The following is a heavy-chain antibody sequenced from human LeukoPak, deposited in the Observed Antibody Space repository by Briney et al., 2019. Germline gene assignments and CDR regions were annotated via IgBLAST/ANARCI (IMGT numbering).Heavy chain of an antibody. D-gene: IGHD3-10*01. V-gene: IGHV4-59*01. CDR2: IYYSGST. J-gene: IGHJ5*02. CDR3: ARAVLGYYYGSGSYYNWFDP. Sequence: SETLSLTCTVSGGSISRYYWSWIRQPPGKGLEWIGYIYYSGSTNYHPSLKSRVTISVGTSKNQFSLKLSSVTAADTAVYYCARAVLGYYYGSGSYYNWFDPWGQGTLVTVSS. CDR1: GGSISRYY.